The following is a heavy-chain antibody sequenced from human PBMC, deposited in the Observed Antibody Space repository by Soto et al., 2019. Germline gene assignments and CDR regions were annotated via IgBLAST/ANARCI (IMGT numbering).Heavy chain of an antibody. D-gene: IGHD4-17*01. CDR3: AKGPTVITPRTWYFDL. J-gene: IGHJ2*01. CDR2: ISGSGGST. Sequence: EVQLLESGGGLVQPGGSLRLSCAASGFTFSSYAMSGVRQAPGKVLEGVSAISGSGGSTYYADSVKGRFTISRDNSKNTLYLQMNSLRAEGTAVYYCAKGPTVITPRTWYFDLWGRGTLVTVSS. CDR1: GFTFSSYA. V-gene: IGHV3-23*01.